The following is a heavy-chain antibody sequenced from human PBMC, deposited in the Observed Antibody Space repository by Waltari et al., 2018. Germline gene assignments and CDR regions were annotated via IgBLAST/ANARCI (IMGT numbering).Heavy chain of an antibody. CDR1: GVSITSNRHY. Sequence: QLQLQESGPRLVRPSETLSLICRVSGVSITSNRHYWAWIRQSPGQGLAWIGTVSYRGTNYISPSLKSRVSVSRDTSKNQVSLILGSVTAADMAVYYCATYIGASVGTAAFDVWGQGTMVTVSS. J-gene: IGHJ3*01. CDR3: ATYIGASVGTAAFDV. V-gene: IGHV4-39*01. CDR2: VSYRGTN. D-gene: IGHD5-12*01.